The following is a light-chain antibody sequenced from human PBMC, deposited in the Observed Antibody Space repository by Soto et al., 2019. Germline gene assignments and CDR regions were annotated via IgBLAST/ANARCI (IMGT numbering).Light chain of an antibody. CDR3: QHYNSYPEA. V-gene: IGKV1-9*01. J-gene: IGKJ1*01. CDR1: QDISNY. Sequence: DIQLTQSPSFLSASVGDRVTITGRASQDISNYLAWYPQKPGKAPKFLLYATSTLQSGVPSRFSGSGAGTQCTRTISSLQPDDFATDYCQHYNSYPEAFGQGTKVDIK. CDR2: ATS.